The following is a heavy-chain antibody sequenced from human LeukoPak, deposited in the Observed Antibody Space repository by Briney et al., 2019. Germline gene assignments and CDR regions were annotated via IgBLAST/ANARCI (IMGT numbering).Heavy chain of an antibody. CDR1: GYIFINYG. CDR2: ISPYNGNA. Sequence: ASVKVSCKASGYIFINYGITWVRQAPGQGLEWMGWISPYNGNADYAQKLQGRVTMTTDTSTNTAYMELRSLRSDDTAVYYCARDRSEHYDRSAYSWNDAFDLWGQGTMVTVSS. V-gene: IGHV1-18*01. J-gene: IGHJ3*01. CDR3: ARDRSEHYDRSAYSWNDAFDL. D-gene: IGHD3-22*01.